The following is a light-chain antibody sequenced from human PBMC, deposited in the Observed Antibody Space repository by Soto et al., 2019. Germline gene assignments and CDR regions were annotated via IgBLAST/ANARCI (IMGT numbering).Light chain of an antibody. CDR3: QQRSNRLLT. V-gene: IGKV3-11*01. CDR1: QSVSSY. Sequence: SPATLSEYPGRRATPSCRASQSVSSYLAWYQQKPGQAPRLLIYDASNRATGIPARFSGSGSGTDFTLTISSLEPEDFAVYYCQQRSNRLLTFGGGTKVDIK. CDR2: DAS. J-gene: IGKJ4*01.